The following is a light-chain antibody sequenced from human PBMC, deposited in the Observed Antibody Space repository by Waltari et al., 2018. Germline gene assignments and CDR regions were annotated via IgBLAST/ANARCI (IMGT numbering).Light chain of an antibody. J-gene: IGKJ1*01. V-gene: IGKV3-20*01. Sequence: EIVLTQSPGTLSLSLGERATLSFRASQRVSRALAWYQQKPGQAPRLLIYGASTRATGIPYRFSGSGSGTDFSLTISRLEPDDFAVYYCQHYLRLPVTFGQGTTVEI. CDR3: QHYLRLPVT. CDR2: GAS. CDR1: QRVSRA.